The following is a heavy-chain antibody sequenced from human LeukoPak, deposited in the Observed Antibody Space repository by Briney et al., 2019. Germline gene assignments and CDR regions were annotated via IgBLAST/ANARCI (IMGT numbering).Heavy chain of an antibody. V-gene: IGHV4-39*07. CDR1: GGSISSSSYY. Sequence: SETLSLTCTVSGGSISSSSYYWGWIRQPPGKGLEWIGSIYYSGSTYYNPSLKSRVTISVDTSKNQFSLKLSSVTAADTAVYYCATLATRPGTGNWFDPWGQGTLVTVSS. CDR2: IYYSGST. J-gene: IGHJ5*02. CDR3: ATLATRPGTGNWFDP. D-gene: IGHD6-13*01.